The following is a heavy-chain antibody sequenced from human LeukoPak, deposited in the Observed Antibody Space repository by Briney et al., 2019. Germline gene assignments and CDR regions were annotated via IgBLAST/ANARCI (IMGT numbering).Heavy chain of an antibody. D-gene: IGHD3-3*01. CDR3: ARAVGSGYYRHFDY. CDR1: GFTFSSYS. J-gene: IGHJ4*02. CDR2: ISSSSNYI. V-gene: IGHV3-21*01. Sequence: GGSLRLSCAASGFTFSSYSMNWVRRAPGKGLEWVSFISSSSNYIYYADSVKGRFTISRDNAKNSLYLQMNSLRAEDTAVYYCARAVGSGYYRHFDYWGQGTLVTVSS.